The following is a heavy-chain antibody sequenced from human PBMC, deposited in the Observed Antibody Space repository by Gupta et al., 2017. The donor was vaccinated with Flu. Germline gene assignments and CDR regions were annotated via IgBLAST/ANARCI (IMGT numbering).Heavy chain of an antibody. CDR1: GFTLTIYA. D-gene: IGHD3-22*01. J-gene: IGHJ4*02. CDR2: ISDSGDTT. CDR3: AKAFNYYDSSGYDLI. Sequence: EVQLLESGGGFVQPGESLRLSCAASGFTLTIYAMTWVRQAPGKGLEWVSTISDSGDTTYYADSVKGRFSISRDKSKNTLYLQMNRLTAADTALYYCAKAFNYYDSSGYDLIWVQGTLVTVSS. V-gene: IGHV3-23*01.